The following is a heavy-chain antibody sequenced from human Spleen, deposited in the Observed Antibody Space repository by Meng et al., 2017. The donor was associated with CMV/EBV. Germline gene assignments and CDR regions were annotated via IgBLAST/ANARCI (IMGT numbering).Heavy chain of an antibody. Sequence: GESLKISCAASGFTLSSYWMSWVRQAPGKGLEWVAKIRQDGSEKYYVDSVKGRFTISRDSAKNSLYLEMNSLSGEDTAVYYCAREKYGGAYFDYWGQGTLVTVSS. CDR3: AREKYGGAYFDY. D-gene: IGHD4-23*01. J-gene: IGHJ4*02. V-gene: IGHV3-7*01. CDR1: GFTLSSYW. CDR2: IRQDGSEK.